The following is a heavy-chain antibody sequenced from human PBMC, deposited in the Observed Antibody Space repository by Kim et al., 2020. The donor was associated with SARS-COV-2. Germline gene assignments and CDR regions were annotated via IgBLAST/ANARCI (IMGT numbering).Heavy chain of an antibody. Sequence: GGSLRLSCAASGFTFSSYAMSWVRQAPGKGLEWVSAISGSGGSTYYADSVKGRFTISRDNSKNTLYLQMNSLRAEDTAVYYCADYGQGQKSGVLRYFDWLPPLSYWGQGTLVTISS. CDR3: ADYGQGQKSGVLRYFDWLPPLSY. CDR2: ISGSGGST. V-gene: IGHV3-23*01. CDR1: GFTFSSYA. D-gene: IGHD3-9*01. J-gene: IGHJ4*02.